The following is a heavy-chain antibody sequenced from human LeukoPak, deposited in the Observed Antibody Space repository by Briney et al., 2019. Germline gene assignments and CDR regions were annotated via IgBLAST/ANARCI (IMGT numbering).Heavy chain of an antibody. CDR1: GGSISSSSYY. Sequence: PSETLSLTCTVSGGSISSSSYYWGWIRQPPGKELEWIGSIYYSGSTYYNPSLKSRVTISVDTSKNQFSLKLSSVTAADTAVYYCARHPTSSSVKFDYWGQGTLVTVSS. J-gene: IGHJ4*02. V-gene: IGHV4-39*01. D-gene: IGHD6-6*01. CDR2: IYYSGST. CDR3: ARHPTSSSVKFDY.